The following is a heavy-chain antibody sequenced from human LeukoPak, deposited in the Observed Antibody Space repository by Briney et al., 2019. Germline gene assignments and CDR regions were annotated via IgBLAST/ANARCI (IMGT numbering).Heavy chain of an antibody. CDR3: SRDPRHNDY. CDR2: ISGSAHDV. J-gene: IGHJ4*02. CDR1: GFTFSDFY. V-gene: IGHV3-11*01. Sequence: PGGSLRLSCAASGFTFSDFYMTWIRQAPGKGLELLSYISGSAHDVNYMDSVRGRFTISRDNAKNSLYLHMNSLTVEDTAVYYCSRDPRHNDYWGQGTLVTVSS.